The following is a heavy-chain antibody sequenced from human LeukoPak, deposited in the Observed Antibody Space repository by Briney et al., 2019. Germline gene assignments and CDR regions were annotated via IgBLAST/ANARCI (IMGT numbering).Heavy chain of an antibody. D-gene: IGHD6-13*01. CDR1: GFTFSRYS. J-gene: IGHJ4*02. V-gene: IGHV3-30-3*01. CDR3: ARHIAESGTPDY. CDR2: LSYDEINK. Sequence: PGGSLRLSCAASGFTFSRYSMLWVRQAPGKGLEWVAILSYDEINKFYSDSVKGRFTVSRDNSKNTLYLQMNSLRPEDTAVYYCARHIAESGTPDYWGQGTLVTVSS.